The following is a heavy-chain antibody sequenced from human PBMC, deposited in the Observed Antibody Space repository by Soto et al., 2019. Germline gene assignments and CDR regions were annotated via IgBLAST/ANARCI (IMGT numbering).Heavy chain of an antibody. J-gene: IGHJ4*02. CDR1: GGSLSSYY. D-gene: IGHD6-13*01. CDR3: ARESIAAAGEDYFDY. CDR2: IYYSGST. V-gene: IGHV4-59*01. Sequence: PSETLFLTCTVSGGSLSSYYWSWIRQPPGKGLEWIGYIYYSGSTNYNPSLKSRVTISVDTSKNQFSLKLSSVTAADTAVYYCARESIAAAGEDYFDYWGQGTLVTVSS.